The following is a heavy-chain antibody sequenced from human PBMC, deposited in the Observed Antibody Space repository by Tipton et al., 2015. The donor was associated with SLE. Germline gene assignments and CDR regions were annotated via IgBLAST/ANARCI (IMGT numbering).Heavy chain of an antibody. Sequence: TLSLTCTVSGVSISSRDYWSWVRQPPGEGLEWIGDFSHSGNTTYNPSLRSRVTISVDKSKNQFSLRLNSLTDADTAMYFCARGKSSRFCDGGVYFDHWGQGSLVTVSS. CDR2: FSHSGNT. V-gene: IGHV4-4*01. CDR3: ARGKSSRFCDGGVYFDH. CDR1: GVSISSRDY. J-gene: IGHJ4*02. D-gene: IGHD6-13*01.